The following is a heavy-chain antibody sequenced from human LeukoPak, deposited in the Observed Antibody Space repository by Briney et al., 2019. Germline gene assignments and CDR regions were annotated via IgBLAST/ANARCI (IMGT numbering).Heavy chain of an antibody. CDR1: GGPINSYY. D-gene: IGHD2-15*01. CDR2: IYYSGST. CDR3: ARRGGYYCSGGRCNHYYFDY. J-gene: IGHJ4*02. Sequence: SETLSLTCTVSGGPINSYYWSWIRQPPGKGLEWIGYIYYSGSTNYNPSHKSRVTISVDTSKNQFSLNLRSVTAADTAVYYCARRGGYYCSGGRCNHYYFDYWGQGTQVTVSS. V-gene: IGHV4-59*08.